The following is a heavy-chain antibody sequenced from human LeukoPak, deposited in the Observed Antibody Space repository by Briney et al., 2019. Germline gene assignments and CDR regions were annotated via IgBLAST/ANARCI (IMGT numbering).Heavy chain of an antibody. CDR1: GGSIRSYY. V-gene: IGHV4-59*01. J-gene: IGHJ4*02. CDR2: IYYSGST. Sequence: KPSETLSLTCTVSGGSIRSYYWSWIRQPPGKGLEWIGYIYYSGSTNYNPSLKSRVTISVDTSRNQFSLNVSSVTAADTAVYYCARVLPYSSGWGVDYWGQGTLVTVSS. D-gene: IGHD6-19*01. CDR3: ARVLPYSSGWGVDY.